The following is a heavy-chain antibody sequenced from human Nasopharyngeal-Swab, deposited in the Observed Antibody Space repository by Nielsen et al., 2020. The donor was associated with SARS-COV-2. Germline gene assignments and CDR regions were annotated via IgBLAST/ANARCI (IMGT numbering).Heavy chain of an antibody. Sequence: WIRQPPGKGLEWVGEINHRGSTNYNPSLKSRVTISVDTSKNQLSLKLSSVTAADTAVYYCARIEDCSSTSCYDYFDYWGQGTLVTVSS. CDR3: ARIEDCSSTSCYDYFDY. D-gene: IGHD2-2*01. J-gene: IGHJ4*02. V-gene: IGHV4-34*01. CDR2: INHRGST.